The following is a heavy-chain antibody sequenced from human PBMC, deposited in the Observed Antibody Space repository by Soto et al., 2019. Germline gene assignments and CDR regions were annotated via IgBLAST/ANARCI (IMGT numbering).Heavy chain of an antibody. CDR1: GYTLTELS. CDR2: FDPEDGET. CDR3: ATDVTGESRRYFDY. V-gene: IGHV1-24*01. D-gene: IGHD7-27*01. Sequence: ASVKVSCKVSGYTLTELSMHWVRQAPGKGLEWMGGFDPEDGETIYAQKFQGRVTMTEATSTDTAYMELSSLRSEDTAVYYCATDVTGESRRYFDYWGQGTLVTVSS. J-gene: IGHJ4*02.